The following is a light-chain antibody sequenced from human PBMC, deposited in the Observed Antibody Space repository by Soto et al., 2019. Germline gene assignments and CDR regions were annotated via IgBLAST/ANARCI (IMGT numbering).Light chain of an antibody. CDR3: QQYNSWHPKYT. Sequence: EIVMTKSPATLSVSPGARATLSCSASQSVSSNLAWYQQKPGQAPRLLVYGASTRATGIPARFSGSGSGTEFTLTISSHQSEAFAVYYCQQYNSWHPKYTFGQGTKLEIK. CDR1: QSVSSN. J-gene: IGKJ2*01. CDR2: GAS. V-gene: IGKV3D-15*01.